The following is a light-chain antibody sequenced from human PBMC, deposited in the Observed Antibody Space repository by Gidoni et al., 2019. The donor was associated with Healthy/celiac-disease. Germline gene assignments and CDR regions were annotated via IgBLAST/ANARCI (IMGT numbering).Light chain of an antibody. V-gene: IGKV1-39*01. Sequence: DIQLTQYPSSLSASVGDRVTITCRASQSISSYLNWYQQKPGKAPKLLIYDESTLQSGVPSRFRGSGSGTDFTLTISSLQPEDFATYYCQQSYSTPCTFGQGTKLEIK. CDR3: QQSYSTPCT. CDR1: QSISSY. J-gene: IGKJ2*02. CDR2: DES.